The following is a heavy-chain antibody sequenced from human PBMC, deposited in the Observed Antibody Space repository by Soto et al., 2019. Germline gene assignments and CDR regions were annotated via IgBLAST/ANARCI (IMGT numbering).Heavy chain of an antibody. CDR1: GDTFTFYS. CDR3: ASSYGSGYRAFDY. CDR2: INPILSMS. J-gene: IGHJ4*02. D-gene: IGHD3-10*01. Sequence: QVQLVQSGAEVKKPGSSVRVSCKASGDTFTFYSINWVRQAPGLGLAWMGRINPILSMSNHAQRFQGRVMMTAAKSTSTAYMELSSLRSEDTAMYYCASSYGSGYRAFDYWGQGALVTVSS. V-gene: IGHV1-69*02.